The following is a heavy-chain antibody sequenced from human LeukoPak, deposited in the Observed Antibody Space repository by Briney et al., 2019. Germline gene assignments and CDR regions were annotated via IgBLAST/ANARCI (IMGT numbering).Heavy chain of an antibody. CDR2: IYHSGST. Sequence: SETLSLTCTVSGYSISSGYYWGWIRRPPGKGLEWIGIIYHSGSTYYNPSLKSRVTISVDTSKNQLSLKLSSVTAADTSVYYWARPRMFGEVDYWGQGTLVTVSS. CDR3: ARPRMFGEVDY. D-gene: IGHD3-10*02. CDR1: GYSISSGYY. J-gene: IGHJ4*02. V-gene: IGHV4-38-2*02.